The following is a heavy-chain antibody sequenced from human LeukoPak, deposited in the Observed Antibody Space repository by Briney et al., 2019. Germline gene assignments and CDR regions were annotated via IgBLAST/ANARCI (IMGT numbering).Heavy chain of an antibody. D-gene: IGHD3-9*01. V-gene: IGHV4-38-2*02. CDR3: ARESVRYFDWSDAFDI. CDR1: GYSISSGYY. Sequence: SETLSLTCTVSGYSISSGYYWGCIRQPPGKGLGWIGSIYHSGNTYYNPSLKSRVTISIDTSKNQFSLKLSSVTAADTAVYYCARESVRYFDWSDAFDIWGQGTMVTVSS. CDR2: IYHSGNT. J-gene: IGHJ3*02.